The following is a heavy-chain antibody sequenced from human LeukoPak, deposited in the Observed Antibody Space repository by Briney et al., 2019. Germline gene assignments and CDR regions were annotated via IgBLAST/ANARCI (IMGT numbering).Heavy chain of an antibody. CDR3: AKESLRVLPAAPFDY. Sequence: GRSLRLSCAASGFTFSSDGMRWVRQAPGPGLEWVSTISGSGGSTYYADSVKGRFTISRDNSKNTLYLQMNRLRAEDTAVYYCAKESLRVLPAAPFDYWGQGTLVSVSS. J-gene: IGHJ4*02. D-gene: IGHD2-2*01. V-gene: IGHV3-23*01. CDR2: ISGSGGST. CDR1: GFTFSSDG.